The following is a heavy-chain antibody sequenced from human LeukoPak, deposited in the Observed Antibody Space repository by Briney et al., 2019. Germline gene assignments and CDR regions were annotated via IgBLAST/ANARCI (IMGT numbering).Heavy chain of an antibody. CDR3: AKDPPYYDFWSGYYH. V-gene: IGHV3-30-3*01. CDR2: ISYDGSNK. J-gene: IGHJ4*02. Sequence: GGSLRLSCAASGFTFSSYAMHWVRQAPGKGLEWVAVISYDGSNKYYADSVKGRFTISRDNSKNTLYLQMNSLRAEDTAVYYCAKDPPYYDFWSGYYHWGQGTLVTVSS. D-gene: IGHD3-3*01. CDR1: GFTFSSYA.